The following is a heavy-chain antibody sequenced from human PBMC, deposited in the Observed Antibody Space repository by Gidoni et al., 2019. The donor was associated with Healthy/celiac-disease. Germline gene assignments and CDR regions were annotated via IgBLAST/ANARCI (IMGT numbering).Heavy chain of an antibody. V-gene: IGHV1-69*09. CDR2: IIPILGIA. CDR3: ARETTADSDRAFDI. J-gene: IGHJ3*02. Sequence: QVQLVQSGAEVKKPGSSVKVSCKASGGTFSSYAISWVRQAPGQGLEWMGRIIPILGIANYAQKFQGRVTITADKSTSTAYMELSSLRSEDTAVYYCARETTADSDRAFDIWGQGTMVTVSS. D-gene: IGHD4-17*01. CDR1: GGTFSSYA.